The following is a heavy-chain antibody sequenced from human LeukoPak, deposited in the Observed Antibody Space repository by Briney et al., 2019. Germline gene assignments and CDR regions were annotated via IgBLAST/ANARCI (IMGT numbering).Heavy chain of an antibody. CDR1: GFTFSNAW. CDR3: TRGGYSRGWYRDYFDY. J-gene: IGHJ4*02. CDR2: IKSKTDGGTT. V-gene: IGHV3-15*01. D-gene: IGHD6-19*01. Sequence: GGSLRLSCAASGFTFSNAWMNWVRQAPGKGLEWVGRIKSKTDGGTTDYATPVKGRFTISRDDSKNTLFLQMNSLKTEDTAVYYCTRGGYSRGWYRDYFDYWGQGTLVTVSS.